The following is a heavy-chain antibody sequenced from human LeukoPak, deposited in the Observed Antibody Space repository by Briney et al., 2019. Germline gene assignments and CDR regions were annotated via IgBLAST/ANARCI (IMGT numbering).Heavy chain of an antibody. Sequence: SETLSLTCAAYGGSFSGYYWSWIRQPPGKGLEWIGEINHSGSTNYNPSLKSRVTISVDTSKNQFSLKLSSVTAADTAVYYCARRPYYYGSGSYSTADYFDYWGQGTLVTVSS. J-gene: IGHJ4*02. CDR2: INHSGST. CDR3: ARRPYYYGSGSYSTADYFDY. V-gene: IGHV4-34*01. CDR1: GGSFSGYY. D-gene: IGHD3-10*01.